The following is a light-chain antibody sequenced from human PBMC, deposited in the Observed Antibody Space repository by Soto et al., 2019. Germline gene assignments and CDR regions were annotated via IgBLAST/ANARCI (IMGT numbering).Light chain of an antibody. CDR2: GAS. Sequence: EIVLTQSPGTLSLSPGERATLSCRASQSVSSSYLAWYQQKPGQAPRLLIRGASSRATGIPDRFSGSGSGTDFTLTISKPEPEDFAVYFFQKFCSSMYTFGQGTKLEIK. J-gene: IGKJ2*01. CDR1: QSVSSSY. V-gene: IGKV3-20*01. CDR3: QKFCSSMYT.